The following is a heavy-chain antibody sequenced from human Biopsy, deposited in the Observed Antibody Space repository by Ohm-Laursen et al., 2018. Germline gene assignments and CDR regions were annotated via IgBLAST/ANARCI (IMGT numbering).Heavy chain of an antibody. V-gene: IGHV1-69*06. CDR2: SIPLFNTA. Sequence: SSVKVSCKASGGTFTNHAVGWVRQAPGQGLEWVGSSIPLFNTANYADKFQGRVALTADKSTTTAYMELSSLRSEDTAIYYCARFPLGAYDDSGSYRAVEHWYFDLWGRGTLGTVSS. D-gene: IGHD3-22*01. J-gene: IGHJ2*01. CDR3: ARFPLGAYDDSGSYRAVEHWYFDL. CDR1: GGTFTNHA.